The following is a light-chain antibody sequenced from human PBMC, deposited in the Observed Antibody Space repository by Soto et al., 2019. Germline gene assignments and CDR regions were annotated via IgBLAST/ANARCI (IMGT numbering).Light chain of an antibody. V-gene: IGKV3-20*01. CDR3: HQYGSSPYT. Sequence: EIVLTQSPGTLSLSPGEGATLSCRASQSVSSTYLAWYQQKNGQAPRLLIYGASSRATGIPDRFSGSGSGTDFSLTISRLEPEDLAVYYCHQYGSSPYTFGQGTKLELK. CDR1: QSVSSTY. J-gene: IGKJ2*01. CDR2: GAS.